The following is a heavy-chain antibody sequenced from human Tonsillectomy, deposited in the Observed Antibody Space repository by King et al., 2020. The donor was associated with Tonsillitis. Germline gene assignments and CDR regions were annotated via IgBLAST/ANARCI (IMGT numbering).Heavy chain of an antibody. CDR2: ISYDGSDK. D-gene: IGHD6-6*01. CDR3: AKEAALYNYGMDV. CDR1: GFTFSSYG. Sequence: VQLVESGGGVVQPGRSLRLSCVASGFTFSSYGMHWVRQAPGKGLEWVVVISYDGSDKYYADSVKGRFIISRDNSKNTLYLQKNSLRAEDTAVYHCAKEAALYNYGMDVWGQGTTVTVSS. V-gene: IGHV3-30*18. J-gene: IGHJ6*02.